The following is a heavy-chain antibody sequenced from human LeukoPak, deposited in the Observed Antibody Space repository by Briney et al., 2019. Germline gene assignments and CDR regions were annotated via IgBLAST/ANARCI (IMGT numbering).Heavy chain of an antibody. J-gene: IGHJ4*02. CDR1: GFTFSSYG. V-gene: IGHV3-30*02. CDR2: IRYDGSNK. CDR3: ASDLPHYFDY. Sequence: GGSLRLSCAASGFTFSSYGMHWVRQAPGKGLEWVAFIRYDGSNKYYADSVKGRFTISRDNSKNTLYLQMNSLRAEDTAVYYCASDLPHYFDYWGQGTLVTVSS.